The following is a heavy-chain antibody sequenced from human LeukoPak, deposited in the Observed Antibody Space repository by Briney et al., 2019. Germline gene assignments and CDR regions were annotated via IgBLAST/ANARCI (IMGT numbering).Heavy chain of an antibody. Sequence: SETLSLTCTVSGCSISSYYWSWIRQPPGKGLEWIGYIYYSGSNNYNPSLKSRFTISVDRSKTQFSLKLSSVTAADTAVYYCARGRFDTMVRGVIGSEIDYWGQGTLVTVSS. J-gene: IGHJ4*02. CDR1: GCSISSYY. CDR2: IYYSGSN. D-gene: IGHD3-10*01. CDR3: ARGRFDTMVRGVIGSEIDY. V-gene: IGHV4-59*01.